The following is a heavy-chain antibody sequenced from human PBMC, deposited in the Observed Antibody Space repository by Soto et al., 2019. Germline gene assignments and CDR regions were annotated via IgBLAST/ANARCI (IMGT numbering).Heavy chain of an antibody. CDR3: AHCIAARRGRFDS. Sequence: QVQLQQSGPGLVKPSQTLSLTCTVSGGSISSGDYYWSWIRQPPGKGLEWIGYIYYSGSTYYNPSLKSRVTISEDTSKNQSSLKLSSVTAADTPVYYCAHCIAARRGRFDSWGQGTLVTVSS. D-gene: IGHD6-6*01. CDR2: IYYSGST. CDR1: GGSISSGDYY. J-gene: IGHJ4*02. V-gene: IGHV4-30-4*01.